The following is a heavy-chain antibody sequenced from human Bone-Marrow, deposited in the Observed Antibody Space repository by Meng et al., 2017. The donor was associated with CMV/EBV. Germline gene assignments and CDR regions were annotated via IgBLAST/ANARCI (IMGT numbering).Heavy chain of an antibody. D-gene: IGHD3-3*01. Sequence: SSYSLSWVLPTPGQALAWIGGIIPIFRTANYAQKFQGRVTITADTSTSTAYMELSSLSSEDTAVYYCARGRITIFGVSPWYYFDYWGQGPLVTVSS. CDR3: ARGRITIFGVSPWYYFDY. J-gene: IGHJ4*02. CDR1: SSYS. CDR2: IIPIFRTA. V-gene: IGHV1-69*06.